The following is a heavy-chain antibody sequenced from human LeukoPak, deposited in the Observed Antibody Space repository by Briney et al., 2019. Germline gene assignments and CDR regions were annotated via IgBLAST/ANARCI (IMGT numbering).Heavy chain of an antibody. D-gene: IGHD3-22*01. Sequence: GGSLRLSCAASGFKFDDYGMSWVRQAPGKGLEWVCDINWNGAWTGYADSVKGRFTISRDNAKNSLYLQMNSLRAEDTASYYCAGYYYDSSRGFDLWGQGTLVTVSA. V-gene: IGHV3-20*04. J-gene: IGHJ5*02. CDR1: GFKFDDYG. CDR2: INWNGAWT. CDR3: AGYYYDSSRGFDL.